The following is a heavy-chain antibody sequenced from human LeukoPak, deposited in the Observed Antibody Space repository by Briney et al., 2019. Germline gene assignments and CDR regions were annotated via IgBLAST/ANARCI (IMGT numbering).Heavy chain of an antibody. CDR3: ARGVYIAAAQYGY. D-gene: IGHD6-13*01. J-gene: IGHJ4*02. CDR2: IYYSGTT. Sequence: SETLSLTCTVSDGSISSYYWSWIRQPPGKGLEWIGYIYYSGTTNYNPSLKSRVTISVDTSKNQFPLKLRSVTAADTAVYYCARGVYIAAAQYGYWGQGTLVTVSS. V-gene: IGHV4-59*01. CDR1: DGSISSYY.